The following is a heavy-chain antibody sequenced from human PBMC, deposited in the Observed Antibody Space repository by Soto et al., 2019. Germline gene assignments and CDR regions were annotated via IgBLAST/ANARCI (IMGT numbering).Heavy chain of an antibody. CDR1: GGSISSSNW. Sequence: SETLSLTCAVSGGSISSSNWWSWVRQPPGKGLEWIGEIYHSGSTNYNPSLKSRVTISVDKSKNQFSLKLSSVTAADTAVYYCARAGSSGWPNWFDPWGQGALVTVSS. V-gene: IGHV4-4*02. J-gene: IGHJ5*02. CDR3: ARAGSSGWPNWFDP. CDR2: IYHSGST. D-gene: IGHD6-19*01.